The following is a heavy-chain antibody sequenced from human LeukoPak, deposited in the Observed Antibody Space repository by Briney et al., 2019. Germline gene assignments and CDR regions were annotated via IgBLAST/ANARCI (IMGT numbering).Heavy chain of an antibody. CDR2: ISSSGSTI. J-gene: IGHJ4*02. D-gene: IGHD3-9*01. Sequence: GGSLRLSCAASGFTFSDYYMSWIRQAPGKGLEWVSYISSSGSTIYYADSVKGRFTISGDNAKTSQYLQMNSLRAEDKAVYYCARDSGSGKTYYGILPGSYFDYWGQGTLVTVSS. CDR3: ARDSGSGKTYYGILPGSYFDY. V-gene: IGHV3-11*04. CDR1: GFTFSDYY.